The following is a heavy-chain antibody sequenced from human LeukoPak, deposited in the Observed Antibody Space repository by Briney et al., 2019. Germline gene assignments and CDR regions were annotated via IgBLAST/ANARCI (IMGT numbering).Heavy chain of an antibody. Sequence: PSQTLSLTCTVSGGSISSGGYYWSWARQHPGKGLEWIGYIYYSGSTYYNPSLKSRVTISVDTSKNQFSLKLSSVTAADTAVYYCARDPKDDSSGYYYYAFDIWGQGTMVTVSS. CDR2: IYYSGST. J-gene: IGHJ3*02. CDR1: GGSISSGGYY. D-gene: IGHD3-22*01. V-gene: IGHV4-31*03. CDR3: ARDPKDDSSGYYYYAFDI.